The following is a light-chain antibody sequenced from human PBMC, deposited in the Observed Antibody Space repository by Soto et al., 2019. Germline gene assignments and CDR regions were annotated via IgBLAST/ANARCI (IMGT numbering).Light chain of an antibody. CDR2: DAS. CDR3: QLDFT. V-gene: IGKV3-11*01. J-gene: IGKJ3*01. CDR1: QSVSSY. Sequence: EIVLTQSPATLSLSPGERATLSCRASQSVSSYLAWYQQKPGQAPRLLIYDASNRATGIPARFSGSGSGTDFTLTISSLEPEDFAVYYCQLDFTFGPGTKVDIK.